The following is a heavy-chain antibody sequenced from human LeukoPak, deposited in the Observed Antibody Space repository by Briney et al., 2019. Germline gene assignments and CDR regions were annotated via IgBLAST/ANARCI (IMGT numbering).Heavy chain of an antibody. CDR2: IYSSGTT. J-gene: IGHJ4*02. V-gene: IGHV4-4*07. Sequence: SETLSLTCTVSGGSINNYYWSWIRQPAGEGLEWIGRIYSSGTTNSSPSLKSRVTMSVHTSKNQFSLKLSSVTAADTAVYYCARGSAGWYSIDYWGQGILVTVSS. CDR1: GGSINNYY. CDR3: ARGSAGWYSIDY. D-gene: IGHD6-19*01.